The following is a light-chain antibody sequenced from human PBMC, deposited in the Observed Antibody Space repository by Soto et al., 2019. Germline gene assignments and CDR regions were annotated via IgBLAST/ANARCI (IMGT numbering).Light chain of an antibody. CDR1: QSIMNH. CDR2: TAS. CDR3: QQTYHTHRN. Sequence: DIQMTQSPSSLSASVGDRVTITCRASQSIMNHLNWYQHKSGKAPRLLIYTASSLHSGVPPRFSGSGSGTDFNMTINSLQAEDFETYYCQQTYHTHRNFGRGTKVDI. J-gene: IGKJ4*01. V-gene: IGKV1-39*01.